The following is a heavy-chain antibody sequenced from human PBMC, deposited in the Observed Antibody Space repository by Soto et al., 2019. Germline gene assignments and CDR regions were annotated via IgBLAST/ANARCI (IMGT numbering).Heavy chain of an antibody. CDR2: INAGNGNT. J-gene: IGHJ4*02. CDR3: ARLFGYCSGGSCYSGTFDY. CDR1: GYTFTSYA. Sequence: ASVKVSCKASGYTFTSYAMRWVRQAPGQRLEWMGWINAGNGNTKYSQKFQGRVTITRDTSASTAYMELSSLRSEDTAVYYCARLFGYCSGGSCYSGTFDYWGQGTLVTVSS. V-gene: IGHV1-3*01. D-gene: IGHD2-15*01.